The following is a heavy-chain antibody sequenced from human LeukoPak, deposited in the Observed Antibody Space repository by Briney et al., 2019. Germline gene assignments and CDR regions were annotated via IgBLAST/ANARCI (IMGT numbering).Heavy chain of an antibody. V-gene: IGHV3-30*18. CDR3: AKAPIAAAGIYYFDY. Sequence: PGKSLRLFCAASGFTFSSYGIHWVRQAPGKGLEWVAVISYDGSNKYYADSVKGRFTISRDNSKNTLYLQMNSLRAEDTAVYYCAKAPIAAAGIYYFDYWGQGTLVTVSS. CDR1: GFTFSSYG. J-gene: IGHJ4*02. CDR2: ISYDGSNK. D-gene: IGHD6-13*01.